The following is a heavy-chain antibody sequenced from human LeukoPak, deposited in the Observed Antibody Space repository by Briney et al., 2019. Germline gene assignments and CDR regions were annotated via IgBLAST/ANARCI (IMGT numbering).Heavy chain of an antibody. CDR3: AREESTYGSAIEY. D-gene: IGHD2-2*01. J-gene: IGHJ4*02. CDR2: VSGSGGAT. CDR1: GFTFSNYA. Sequence: GGSLRLSCAASGFTFSNYAMNWVRQAPGKGLEWVSTVSGSGGATYYADSVKGRFTISRENSKDTLYLQMSSLRVEDTALYYCAREESTYGSAIEYWGPGILVTVSS. V-gene: IGHV3-23*01.